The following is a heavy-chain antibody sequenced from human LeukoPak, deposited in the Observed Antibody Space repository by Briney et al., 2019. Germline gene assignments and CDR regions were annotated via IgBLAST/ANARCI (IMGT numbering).Heavy chain of an antibody. D-gene: IGHD3-10*01. J-gene: IGHJ4*02. CDR3: ARPRYGSGSLDS. CDR1: GESFSGHY. CDR2: INHSGST. Sequence: PSETLSLTCAVYGESFSGHYWTWIRQPPGRGLEWIGEINHSGSTTSNPSLNNRVTISVDTSKNQFSLKLTSVTAADTAVYYCARPRYGSGSLDSWGQGTLVIVS. V-gene: IGHV4-34*01.